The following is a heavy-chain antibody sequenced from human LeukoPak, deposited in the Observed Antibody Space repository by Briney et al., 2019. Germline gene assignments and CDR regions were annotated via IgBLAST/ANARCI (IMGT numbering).Heavy chain of an antibody. CDR1: GFTFSSYG. V-gene: IGHV3-30*02. J-gene: IGHJ4*02. CDR3: AKGWKYYYDSSGYSFDY. Sequence: GGSLRLSCAASGFTFSSYGMHWVRQAPGKGPEWVAFIRYDGSNKYYADSVKGRFTISRDNSKNTLYLQMNSLRAEDTAVYYCAKGWKYYYDSSGYSFDYWGQGTLVTVSS. D-gene: IGHD3-22*01. CDR2: IRYDGSNK.